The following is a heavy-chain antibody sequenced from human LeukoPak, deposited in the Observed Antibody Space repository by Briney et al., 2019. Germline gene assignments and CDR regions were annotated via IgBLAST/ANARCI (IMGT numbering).Heavy chain of an antibody. D-gene: IGHD3-10*01. V-gene: IGHV4-4*02. CDR1: GGSISSSNW. Sequence: SETLSLTCAVSGGSISSSNWWSWVRQPPGKGLEWIGEIYHSGSTNYNPSLKSRVTISVDKSKNQFSLKLSSVTAADTAVYYCARDFAPGSYGWFDPWGQGTLVTVSS. CDR2: IYHSGST. CDR3: ARDFAPGSYGWFDP. J-gene: IGHJ5*02.